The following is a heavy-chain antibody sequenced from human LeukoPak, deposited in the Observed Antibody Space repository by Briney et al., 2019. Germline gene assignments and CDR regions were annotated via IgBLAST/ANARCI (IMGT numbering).Heavy chain of an antibody. Sequence: PSQTLSLTCAVSGGSISSGGYSWSWIRQPPGKGLEWIGYIYHSGSTYYNPSLKSRVTISVDRSKNQFSLELSSVTAADTAVYYCARGDDFDYGVDVWGQGTTVTVSS. J-gene: IGHJ6*02. V-gene: IGHV4-30-2*01. D-gene: IGHD3-3*01. CDR3: ARGDDFDYGVDV. CDR1: GGSISSGGYS. CDR2: IYHSGST.